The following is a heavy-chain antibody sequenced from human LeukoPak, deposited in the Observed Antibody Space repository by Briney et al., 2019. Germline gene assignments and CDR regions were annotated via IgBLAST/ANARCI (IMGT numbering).Heavy chain of an antibody. CDR1: GFILSNYG. D-gene: IGHD4/OR15-4a*01. J-gene: IGHJ5*02. V-gene: IGHV3-21*01. CDR3: VRIPNGANFPNWFDP. CDR2: ISGNGNDM. Sequence: GGSLRLSCAASGFILSNYGMNWVRRAPGKGLEWVSSISGNGNDMNYGDSVKGRFTISRDNTRNSLYLQMDSLRVEDTAIYYCVRIPNGANFPNWFDPWGQGTLVTVSS.